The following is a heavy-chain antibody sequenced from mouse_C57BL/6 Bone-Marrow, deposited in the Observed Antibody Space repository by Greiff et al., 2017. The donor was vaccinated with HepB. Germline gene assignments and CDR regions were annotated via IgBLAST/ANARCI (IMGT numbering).Heavy chain of an antibody. Sequence: EVKVEESGGGLVQPGGSMKLSCVASGFTFSNYWMNWVRQSPEKGLEWVAQIRLKSDNYATHYAESVKGRFTISRDDSKSSVYLQMNNLRAEDTGIYYCTTSYGSSLDYWGQGTTLTVSS. CDR2: IRLKSDNYAT. CDR1: GFTFSNYW. V-gene: IGHV6-3*01. D-gene: IGHD1-1*01. J-gene: IGHJ2*01. CDR3: TTSYGSSLDY.